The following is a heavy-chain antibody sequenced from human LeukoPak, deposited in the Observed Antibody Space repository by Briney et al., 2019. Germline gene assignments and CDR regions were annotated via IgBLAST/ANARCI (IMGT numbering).Heavy chain of an antibody. CDR3: AKSIAVAFYS. CDR2: ISSSSSYI. V-gene: IGHV3-21*04. D-gene: IGHD6-19*01. J-gene: IGHJ4*02. CDR1: GFTFSSYS. Sequence: GGSLRLSCAASGFTFSSYSMNWVRQAPGKGLEWISSISSSSSYIYYADSVKGRFTISRDNAKNSLYLQMNSLRAEDTAVYYCAKSIAVAFYSWGQGTLVTVSS.